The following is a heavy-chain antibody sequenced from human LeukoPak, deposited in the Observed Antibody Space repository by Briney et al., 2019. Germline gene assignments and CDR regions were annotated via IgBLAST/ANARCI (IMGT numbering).Heavy chain of an antibody. D-gene: IGHD2-15*01. CDR2: ISAHNGDT. Sequence: ASVKVSCKASGHTFTSYGISWVRQAPGQGLEWMGWISAHNGDTNYAQNLQGRVTMTTDTSTSTAYMELRSLRSDDTAVFYCARVSCSGGNCYSNWFDPWGQGTLVTVSS. J-gene: IGHJ5*02. CDR3: ARVSCSGGNCYSNWFDP. CDR1: GHTFTSYG. V-gene: IGHV1-18*01.